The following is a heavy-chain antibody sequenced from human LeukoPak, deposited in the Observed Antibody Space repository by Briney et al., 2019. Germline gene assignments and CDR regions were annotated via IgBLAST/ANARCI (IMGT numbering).Heavy chain of an antibody. Sequence: GGSLRLSCAASGFTFSSYSMNWVRQAPGKGLEWVSSISSSSSYIYYADSVKGRFTISRDNAKNSLYLQMNSLRAEDTAVYYCARVSVLYSDYPADMDVWGKGTTVTISS. CDR3: ARVSVLYSDYPADMDV. V-gene: IGHV3-21*01. CDR1: GFTFSSYS. J-gene: IGHJ6*03. CDR2: ISSSSSYI. D-gene: IGHD4-11*01.